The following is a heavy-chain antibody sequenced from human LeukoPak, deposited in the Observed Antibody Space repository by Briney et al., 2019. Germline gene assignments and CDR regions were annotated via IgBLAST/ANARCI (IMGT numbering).Heavy chain of an antibody. CDR2: IYYSGST. CDR3: ARETSDGASPNAFDI. CDR1: GGSFSGYY. D-gene: IGHD4-17*01. J-gene: IGHJ3*02. V-gene: IGHV4-34*09. Sequence: PSETLSLTCAVYGGSFSGYYWSWIRQPPGKGLEWIGYIYYSGSTYYNPSLKSRVTISVDTSKNQFSLKLSSVTAADTAVYYCARETSDGASPNAFDIWGQGTMVTVSS.